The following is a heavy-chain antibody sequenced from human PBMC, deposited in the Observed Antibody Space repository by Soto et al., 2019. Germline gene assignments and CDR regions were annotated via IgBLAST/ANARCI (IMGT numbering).Heavy chain of an antibody. J-gene: IGHJ5*02. CDR2: INAGNGNT. Sequence: QVQLVQSGAEVKKPGASVKVSCKASGYTFTSYAMHWVRQAPGQRLEWMGWINAGNGNTKYSQKFQGRVTITRDTSASTAYMELSSLRSEDTAVYYCAGGYSSGWYVRWFDPWGQGTLVTVSS. CDR1: GYTFTSYA. CDR3: AGGYSSGWYVRWFDP. D-gene: IGHD6-19*01. V-gene: IGHV1-3*01.